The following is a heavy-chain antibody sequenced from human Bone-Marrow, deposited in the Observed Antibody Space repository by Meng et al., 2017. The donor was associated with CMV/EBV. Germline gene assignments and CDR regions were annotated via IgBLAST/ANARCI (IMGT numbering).Heavy chain of an antibody. CDR3: ARERERELPEHYGMDV. J-gene: IGHJ6*01. Sequence: GESLKISCAASGFTFSSYSMNWVRQAPGKGLEWVSSISSSSSYIYYADSVKGRFTISRDNAKNSLYLQMNSLRAEDTAVYYCARERERELPEHYGMDVRGEGTTITVSS. CDR1: GFTFSSYS. D-gene: IGHD1-26*01. CDR2: ISSSSSYI. V-gene: IGHV3-21*01.